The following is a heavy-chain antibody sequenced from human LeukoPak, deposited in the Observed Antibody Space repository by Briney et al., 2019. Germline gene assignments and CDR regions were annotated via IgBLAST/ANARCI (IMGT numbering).Heavy chain of an antibody. Sequence: PSETLSLTSTVAYRYIIAYGWSVNLQPPRKGKECIGYIYHSGSTNYNPSLKSRLTISVDTSKNQFSLKLSSVTAADTAVYYCARVTLGFGAGFDYWGQGTLVTVSS. CDR2: IYHSGST. CDR3: ARVTLGFGAGFDY. J-gene: IGHJ4*02. CDR1: YRYIIAYG. V-gene: IGHV4-59*01. D-gene: IGHD3-10*01.